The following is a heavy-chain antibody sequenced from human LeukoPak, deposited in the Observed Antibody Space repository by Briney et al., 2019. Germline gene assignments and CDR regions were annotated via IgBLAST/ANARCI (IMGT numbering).Heavy chain of an antibody. J-gene: IGHJ4*02. CDR1: GGTFSSYA. D-gene: IGHD4-23*01. V-gene: IGHV1-69*13. CDR3: AREAPYGGNSFDY. CDR2: IIPIFGTA. Sequence: GASVKVSCKASGGTFSSYAISWVRQATGQGLEWMGGIIPIFGTANYAQKFQGRVTITADESTSTAYMELSSLRSEDTAVYYCAREAPYGGNSFDYWGQGTLVTVSS.